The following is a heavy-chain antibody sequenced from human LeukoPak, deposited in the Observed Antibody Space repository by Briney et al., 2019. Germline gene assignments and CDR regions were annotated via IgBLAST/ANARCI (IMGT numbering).Heavy chain of an antibody. CDR3: RGIYYYYYMDV. J-gene: IGHJ6*03. D-gene: IGHD1-14*01. Sequence: SETLSLTCAAYGGSFSGYYWSWIRQPPGKGLEWIGEINHSGSTNYNPSLKSRVTISVDTSKIQFSLKLSSVTAAGTVVYYCRGIYYYYYMDVWGKGTTVTVSS. CDR1: GGSFSGYY. CDR2: INHSGST. V-gene: IGHV4-34*01.